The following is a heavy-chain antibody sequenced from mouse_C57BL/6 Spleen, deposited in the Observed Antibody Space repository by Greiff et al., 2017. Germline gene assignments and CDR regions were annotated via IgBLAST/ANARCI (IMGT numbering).Heavy chain of an antibody. J-gene: IGHJ3*01. D-gene: IGHD1-1*01. CDR3: TRSGAVVAKDWFAY. Sequence: VQLQQSGAELVRPGASVTLSCKASGYTFTDYEMHWVKQTPVHGLEWIGAIDPETGGTAYNQKFKGKAILTADKSSSTAYMELRSLTSEDSAVYYCTRSGAVVAKDWFAYWGQGTLVTVSA. CDR1: GYTFTDYE. CDR2: IDPETGGT. V-gene: IGHV1-15*01.